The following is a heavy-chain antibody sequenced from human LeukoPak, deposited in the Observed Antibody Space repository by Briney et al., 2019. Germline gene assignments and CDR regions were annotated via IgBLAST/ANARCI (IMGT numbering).Heavy chain of an antibody. CDR1: GFTFNSYG. Sequence: QAGGSLRLSRAASGFTFNSYGMHWVRQAPRKGLEWVAVIWYDGSNKYYADSVKCRFTISRDNSKNTLYLQMNSLRAEDTAVYYCAKDAFPAAAGTFDYWGQGTLVTVSS. D-gene: IGHD6-13*01. V-gene: IGHV3-33*06. J-gene: IGHJ4*02. CDR3: AKDAFPAAAGTFDY. CDR2: IWYDGSNK.